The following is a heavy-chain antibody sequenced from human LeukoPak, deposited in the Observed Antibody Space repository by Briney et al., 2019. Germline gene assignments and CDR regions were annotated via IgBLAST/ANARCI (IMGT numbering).Heavy chain of an antibody. V-gene: IGHV1-8*01. CDR2: MNPNSGNT. Sequence: ASVKVSCKASGYTFTSYDINWVRQATGQGLEWMGWMNPNSGNTGYAQKFQGRVTMTRNTSISTAYMELSSLRSEDTAVYYYARGLEINYYYDSSGIDYWGQGTLVTVSS. CDR3: ARGLEINYYYDSSGIDY. D-gene: IGHD3-22*01. CDR1: GYTFTSYD. J-gene: IGHJ4*02.